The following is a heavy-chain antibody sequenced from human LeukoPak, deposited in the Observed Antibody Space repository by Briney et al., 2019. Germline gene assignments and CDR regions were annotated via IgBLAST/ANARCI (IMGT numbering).Heavy chain of an antibody. D-gene: IGHD2-15*01. Sequence: ASVKVSCKASGYTFTGYYMHWVRQAPGQGLEWMGIINPSGGSTSYAQKFQGRVTMTRDMSTSTVYMELSSLRSEDTAVYYCARDWVPRGVVVVAATLNWFDPWGQGTLVTVSS. CDR3: ARDWVPRGVVVVAATLNWFDP. V-gene: IGHV1-46*01. J-gene: IGHJ5*02. CDR1: GYTFTGYY. CDR2: INPSGGST.